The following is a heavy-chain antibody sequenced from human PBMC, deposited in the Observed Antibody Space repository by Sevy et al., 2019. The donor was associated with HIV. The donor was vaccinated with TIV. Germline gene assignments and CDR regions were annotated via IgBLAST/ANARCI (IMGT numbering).Heavy chain of an antibody. CDR3: ARHCTGSSCSHAFNI. D-gene: IGHD2-15*01. J-gene: IGHJ3*02. Sequence: SETLSLTCAVYGGSFSGYYWSWIRQPPGKGLEWIGEINHSGGTNYNPSLKSRVTMSVDTSKNQFSLKLNSVTAADTAVYYCARHCTGSSCSHAFNIWGQGTMVTVSS. CDR1: GGSFSGYY. CDR2: INHSGGT. V-gene: IGHV4-34*01.